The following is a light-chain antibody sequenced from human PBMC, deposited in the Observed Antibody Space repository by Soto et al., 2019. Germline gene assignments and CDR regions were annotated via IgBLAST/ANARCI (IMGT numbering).Light chain of an antibody. CDR1: QDVRSN. CDR3: QHYKRRPLT. J-gene: IGKJ4*01. Sequence: ETVIPQSPATLSVSPGEGATLSYRASQDVRSNLAWYRQQPGQTPRLLIYGASSRPTGVPARISGSGSGTEFTLTISSLQSEDFASYYCQHYKRRPLTFGGGTKVDI. CDR2: GAS. V-gene: IGKV3-15*01.